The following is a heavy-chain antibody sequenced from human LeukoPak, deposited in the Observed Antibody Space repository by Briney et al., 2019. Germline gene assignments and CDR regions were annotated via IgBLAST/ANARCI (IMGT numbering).Heavy chain of an antibody. CDR2: ISYDGSNK. CDR1: GFTFSSYW. Sequence: GGSLRLSCAASGFTFSSYWMSWVRQAPGKGLEWVAVISYDGSNKYYADSVKGRFTISRDNSKNTLYLQMNSLRAEDTAVYYCAKDGHYGGNPVVFGYWGQGTLVTVSS. J-gene: IGHJ4*02. CDR3: AKDGHYGGNPVVFGY. D-gene: IGHD4-23*01. V-gene: IGHV3-30*18.